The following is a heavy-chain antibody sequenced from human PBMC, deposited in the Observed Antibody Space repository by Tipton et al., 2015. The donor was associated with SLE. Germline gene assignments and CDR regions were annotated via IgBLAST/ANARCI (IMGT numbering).Heavy chain of an antibody. D-gene: IGHD3-3*01. J-gene: IGHJ4*02. Sequence: TLSLTCIVSGYSISSGYYWGWIRQPPGKGLEWIGSIYHSGSTYYNPSLKSRVTISVDTSKNQFSLKRSSVTAADTAVYYCARNFWSGYYGYWGQGTLVTVSS. CDR1: GYSISSGYY. V-gene: IGHV4-38-2*02. CDR2: IYHSGST. CDR3: ARNFWSGYYGY.